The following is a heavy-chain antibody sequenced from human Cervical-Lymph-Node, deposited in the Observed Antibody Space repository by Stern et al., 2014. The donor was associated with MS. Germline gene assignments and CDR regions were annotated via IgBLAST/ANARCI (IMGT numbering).Heavy chain of an antibody. V-gene: IGHV3-33*01. J-gene: IGHJ4*02. Sequence: VQLVESGGGAVPPGRSLRLSCATSGFTFSGYGMYWVRPAPGKGLEWVAISWSDGTKEDYADSVKGRFTISRDNSKNTLYLQMTSLRAEDTAVYYCARDDRTSWYGGMPHWGQGTLVTVSS. CDR2: SWSDGTKE. D-gene: IGHD6-13*01. CDR1: GFTFSGYG. CDR3: ARDDRTSWYGGMPH.